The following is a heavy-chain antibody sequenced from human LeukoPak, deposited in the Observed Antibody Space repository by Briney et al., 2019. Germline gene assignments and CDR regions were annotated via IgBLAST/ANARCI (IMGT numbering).Heavy chain of an antibody. V-gene: IGHV3-23*01. CDR1: GITFSSYA. CDR3: ASTSAIYSSGWYEVGY. D-gene: IGHD6-19*01. Sequence: GGSLRLSCAASGITFSSYAMNWVRQAPGKGLEWVSGISGCGGTTYYADSVKGRFTISRDNSKNTLYLHMNSLRAEDTAVYYCASTSAIYSSGWYEVGYWGQGTLVTVSS. CDR2: ISGCGGTT. J-gene: IGHJ4*02.